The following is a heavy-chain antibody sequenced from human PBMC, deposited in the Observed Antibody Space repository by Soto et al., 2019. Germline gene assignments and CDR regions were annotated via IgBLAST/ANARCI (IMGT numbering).Heavy chain of an antibody. D-gene: IGHD3-10*01. CDR2: IYYLGST. V-gene: IGHV4-31*03. Sequence: QVQLQESGPGLVKPSQTLSLACTVSGGSISSGGYYWSWIRQHPGKGLEWIGYIYYLGSTYYNPSLMSRVTISVETSKKQFSLKLSSVTAADTAVYYCARFSMVRGVMSAFDIWGQGTMVTVSS. CDR1: GGSISSGGYY. CDR3: ARFSMVRGVMSAFDI. J-gene: IGHJ3*02.